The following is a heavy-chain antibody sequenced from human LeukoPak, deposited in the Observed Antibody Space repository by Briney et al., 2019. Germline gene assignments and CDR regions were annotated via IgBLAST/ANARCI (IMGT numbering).Heavy chain of an antibody. Sequence: SETLSLTCTVSGGSISNYYWSWIRQPPGKGLEWIGYIYYTGSTNYNPSLKSRVTISVDTSKNQFSLKLSSVTAADTAVYYCARLVVVPAANYDAFDIWGQGTMVTVSS. J-gene: IGHJ3*02. D-gene: IGHD2-2*01. CDR1: GGSISNYY. CDR3: ARLVVVPAANYDAFDI. V-gene: IGHV4-59*08. CDR2: IYYTGST.